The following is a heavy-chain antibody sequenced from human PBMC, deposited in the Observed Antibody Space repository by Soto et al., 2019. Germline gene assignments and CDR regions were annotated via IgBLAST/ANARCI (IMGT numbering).Heavy chain of an antibody. J-gene: IGHJ2*01. CDR3: ARETTMVRGVTNWYFDL. Sequence: QVQLVQSGAEVKKPGASVKVSCKASGYTFTSYYMHWVRQAPGQGLEWMGIINPSGGSTSYAQKFQGRVTMTRDTSTSTVYMELSSLRSEDTAVYYCARETTMVRGVTNWYFDLWGRGTLVTVSS. D-gene: IGHD3-10*01. V-gene: IGHV1-46*01. CDR2: INPSGGST. CDR1: GYTFTSYY.